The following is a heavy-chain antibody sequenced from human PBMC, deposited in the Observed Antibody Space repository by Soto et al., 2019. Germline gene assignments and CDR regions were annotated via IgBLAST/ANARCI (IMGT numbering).Heavy chain of an antibody. D-gene: IGHD6-19*01. J-gene: IGHJ4*02. V-gene: IGHV2-5*02. CDR1: GVSLTSSGMS. Sequence: QITLKESGPTLVNPTQTLSLTCTFSGVSLTSSGMSGGWIRQPPGKALEWLALIYWDDNQRYTPSLRGRLTGTKDTSKNQVVLTMTNMDAVDTATYYCAHRHTSVAGGFDYWGQGTLVIVS. CDR3: AHRHTSVAGGFDY. CDR2: IYWDDNQ.